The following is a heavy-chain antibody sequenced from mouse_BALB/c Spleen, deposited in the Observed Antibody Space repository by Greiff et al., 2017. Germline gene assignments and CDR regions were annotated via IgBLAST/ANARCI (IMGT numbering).Heavy chain of an antibody. D-gene: IGHD1-1*01. CDR3: VRRWGAY. V-gene: IGHV10-1*02. CDR1: GFTFNTYA. CDR2: IRSKSNNYAT. J-gene: IGHJ3*01. Sequence: EVQVVESGGGLVQPKGSLKLSCAASGFTFNTYAMNWVRQAPGKGLEWVARIRSKSNNYATYYADSVKDRFTISRDDSQSMLYLQMNNLKTEDTAMYYCVRRWGAYWGQGTLVTVSA.